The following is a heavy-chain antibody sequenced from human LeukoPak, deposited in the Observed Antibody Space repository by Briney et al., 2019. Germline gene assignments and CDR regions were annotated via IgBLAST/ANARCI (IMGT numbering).Heavy chain of an antibody. Sequence: SETLSLTCAVYGGSFSGYYWSWIRQPPGKGLEWIGEINHSGSTNYNPSLKSRVTISVDTSKNQFSLKLSSVTAADTAVYYCARVKYSSGWYYFDYWGQGTLVTVSS. CDR3: ARVKYSSGWYYFDY. V-gene: IGHV4-34*01. CDR2: INHSGST. D-gene: IGHD6-19*01. CDR1: GGSFSGYY. J-gene: IGHJ4*02.